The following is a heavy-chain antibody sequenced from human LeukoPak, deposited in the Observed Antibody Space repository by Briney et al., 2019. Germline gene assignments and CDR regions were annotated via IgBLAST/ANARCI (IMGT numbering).Heavy chain of an antibody. CDR1: GGSISSNT. V-gene: IGHV3-21*01. J-gene: IGHJ6*03. CDR2: ISSSSSYI. Sequence: ETLSLTCTVSGGSISSNTYYWGWIRQPPGKGLEWVSSISSSSSYIYYADSVKGRFTISRDNAKNSLYLQMNSLRAEDTAVYYCARHFQQLVGYYYYYMDVWGKGTTVTVSS. D-gene: IGHD6-13*01. CDR3: ARHFQQLVGYYYYYMDV.